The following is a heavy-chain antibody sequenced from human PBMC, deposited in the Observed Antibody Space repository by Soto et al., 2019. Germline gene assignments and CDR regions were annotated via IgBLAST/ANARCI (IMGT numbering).Heavy chain of an antibody. CDR3: AKRTGTTLDYYYYYGMDV. Sequence: PWGSLRLSCAASGFTFSSYAMSWVRQAPGKGLEWVSAISGSGGSTYYADSVKGRFTISRDNSKNTLYLQMNSLRAEDTAVYYCAKRTGTTLDYYYYYGMDVWGQGTTVTVSS. D-gene: IGHD1-7*01. V-gene: IGHV3-23*01. J-gene: IGHJ6*02. CDR2: ISGSGGST. CDR1: GFTFSSYA.